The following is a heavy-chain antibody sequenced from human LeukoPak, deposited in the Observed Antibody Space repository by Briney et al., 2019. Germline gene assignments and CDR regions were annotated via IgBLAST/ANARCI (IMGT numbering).Heavy chain of an antibody. CDR2: IYCGGGT. CDR1: GFTVSSNY. D-gene: IGHD3-10*01. J-gene: IGHJ3*01. CDR3: ARVQYYGESGFFIGAYDV. V-gene: IGHV3-66*01. Sequence: PAGSLRLSCAASGFTVSSNYMSWVRQAPGKGLEWVSIIYCGGGTYYEDSGKGRFTISRNHSKNTLYLQINSLRAEDTALYYCARVQYYGESGFFIGAYDVWGQGTRVIVSS.